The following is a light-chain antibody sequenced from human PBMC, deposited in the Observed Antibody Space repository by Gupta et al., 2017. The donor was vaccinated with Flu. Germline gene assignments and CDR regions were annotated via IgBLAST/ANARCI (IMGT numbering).Light chain of an antibody. CDR2: AAS. V-gene: IGKV1-39*01. J-gene: IGKJ2*03. CDR1: QSISSY. Sequence: DIPMTQSPSSLSASVGDRVTITCRASQSISSYLNWYQQKPGKAPKLLIYAASSLQSGVPSRFSGSGSGTDFTLTISSLQPEDFATYYCQQSYSTWYSFGRGTKLEIK. CDR3: QQSYSTWYS.